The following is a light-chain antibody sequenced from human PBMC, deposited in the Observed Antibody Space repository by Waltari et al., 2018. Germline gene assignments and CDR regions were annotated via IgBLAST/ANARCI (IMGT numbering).Light chain of an antibody. J-gene: IGKJ4*01. Sequence: DIQMTQSPSSLSASVGDKVTITCRASQDIRHYLAWYQQKPGKVPKLLIYVASTLQSGVPSRFTGSGSGTEFTLTISSLQPEDVATYYCQKYSGAPLTFGGGTKVEIK. CDR3: QKYSGAPLT. CDR2: VAS. CDR1: QDIRHY. V-gene: IGKV1-27*01.